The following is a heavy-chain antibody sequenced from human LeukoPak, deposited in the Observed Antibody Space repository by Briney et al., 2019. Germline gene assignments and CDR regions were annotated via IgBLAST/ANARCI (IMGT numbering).Heavy chain of an antibody. CDR3: TRDLTNWNDATFDI. J-gene: IGHJ3*02. CDR2: IKQDGSDK. Sequence: GGSLRLSCAASGFTFSYYWMSWVRQAPGKGLEWVANIKQDGSDKYYADSVKGRFTISRDNAKNSLYLQMNSLSAEDTAMYYCTRDLTNWNDATFDIWGQGTMVTVSS. D-gene: IGHD1-1*01. V-gene: IGHV3-7*01. CDR1: GFTFSYYW.